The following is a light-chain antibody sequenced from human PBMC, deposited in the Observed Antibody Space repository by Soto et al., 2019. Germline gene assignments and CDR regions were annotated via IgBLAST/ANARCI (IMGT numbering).Light chain of an antibody. CDR2: RHS. J-gene: IGLJ2*01. Sequence: QSVLTQPPSASGTPGQRVTISCSGSNSNIGSTYVFWYQKVPGTAPKLLIYRHSYRPSGVPDRFSGSKSGTSASLAISGLRSEDEADYYCAAWDVSLNGVVFGGGTKLTVL. V-gene: IGLV1-47*01. CDR3: AAWDVSLNGVV. CDR1: NSNIGSTY.